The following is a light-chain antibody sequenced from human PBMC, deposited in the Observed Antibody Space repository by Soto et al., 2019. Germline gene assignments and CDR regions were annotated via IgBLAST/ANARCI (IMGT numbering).Light chain of an antibody. J-gene: IGLJ3*02. Sequence: QSVLTQSPSVYGAPRQSVNISCSGNNSNIGSNAVHWYQQLPGKAPKLLMYYNDMLPSGVSDRFSGSKSGTSASLAISGLQSEDEGDYYCATWDDRLTAWVFGGGTQLTVL. CDR2: YND. V-gene: IGLV1-36*01. CDR3: ATWDDRLTAWV. CDR1: NSNIGSNA.